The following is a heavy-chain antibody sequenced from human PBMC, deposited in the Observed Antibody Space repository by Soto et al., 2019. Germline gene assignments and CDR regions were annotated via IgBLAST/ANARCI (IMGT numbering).Heavy chain of an antibody. J-gene: IGHJ6*02. V-gene: IGHV3-9*01. Sequence: EVQLVESGGGLVQPGRSLRLSCAASGFTFDDYAMHWVRQAPGKGLEWVSGISWNSGSIGYADSVKGRFTISRDNAKNSLYLQMNSLRAEDTALYYCAKDLRTSHSSGGYYYYGMDVWGQGTTVTVSS. CDR3: AKDLRTSHSSGGYYYYGMDV. CDR1: GFTFDDYA. D-gene: IGHD6-19*01. CDR2: ISWNSGSI.